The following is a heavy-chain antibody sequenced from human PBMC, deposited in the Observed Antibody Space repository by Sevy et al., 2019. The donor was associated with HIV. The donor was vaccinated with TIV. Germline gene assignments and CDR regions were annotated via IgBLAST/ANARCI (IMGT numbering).Heavy chain of an antibody. Sequence: SETLSLTCTVSGGSISSYYWSWIRQPPGKGLEWIGYIFYSGSTNYNPSLKSRVTISVDTSKNQFSLELSSVTAADTAVYYCAREDIAGFDYWGQGTLVTVSS. CDR2: IFYSGST. V-gene: IGHV4-59*01. D-gene: IGHD2-15*01. CDR1: GGSISSYY. CDR3: AREDIAGFDY. J-gene: IGHJ4*02.